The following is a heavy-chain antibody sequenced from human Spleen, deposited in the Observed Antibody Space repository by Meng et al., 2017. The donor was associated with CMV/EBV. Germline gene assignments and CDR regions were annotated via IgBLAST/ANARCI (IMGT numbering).Heavy chain of an antibody. CDR1: GGPVGSSGFT. CDR3: ARGHKDNWNYNWFDP. CDR2: ISYGGRT. Sequence: GGPVGSSGFTFGYYRQPPGQELAWNGRISYGGRTYYDPSLKNRVTISVDTSKNQFSLKLSSVTAADTAVYYCARGHKDNWNYNWFDPWGQGTMVTVSS. J-gene: IGHJ5*02. D-gene: IGHD1-7*01. V-gene: IGHV4-39*07.